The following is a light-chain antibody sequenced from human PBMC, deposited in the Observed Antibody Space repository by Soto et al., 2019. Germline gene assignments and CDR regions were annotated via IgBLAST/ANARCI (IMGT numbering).Light chain of an antibody. Sequence: DIQMTQSPSSLSASVGDRVTITCRASQSISSYLNWYQQKPGKAPKLLIYAASSLQSGVPSRFSGSGSGTDFTLTISSLQPEDFATYSCQQSYSTPLTFGGGTKV. J-gene: IGKJ4*01. V-gene: IGKV1-39*01. CDR1: QSISSY. CDR2: AAS. CDR3: QQSYSTPLT.